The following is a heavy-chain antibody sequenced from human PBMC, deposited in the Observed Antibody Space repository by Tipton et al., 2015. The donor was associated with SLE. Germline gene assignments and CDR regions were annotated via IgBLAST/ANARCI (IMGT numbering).Heavy chain of an antibody. CDR2: IYHSGST. V-gene: IGHV4-38-2*01. CDR3: ARLRTYYYDSSGYLDAFDI. D-gene: IGHD3-22*01. J-gene: IGHJ3*02. CDR1: GYSISSGYY. Sequence: GLVKPSETLSLTCAVSGYSISSGYYWGWIRQPPGKGLEWIGSIYHSGSTYYNPSLKSRVTISVDTSKNQFSLKLSSVTAADTAVYYCARLRTYYYDSSGYLDAFDIWGQGTMVTVSS.